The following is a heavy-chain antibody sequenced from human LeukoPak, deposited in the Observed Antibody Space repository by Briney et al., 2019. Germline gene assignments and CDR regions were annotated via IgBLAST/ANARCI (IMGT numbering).Heavy chain of an antibody. CDR1: GYTFTAYY. J-gene: IGHJ4*02. V-gene: IGHV1-2*02. CDR3: ARSTLGY. Sequence: ASVKVSCKASGYTFTAYYIHWVRPAPGQGLEWMGWINPNSGGTNYAQKFQGRVTMTRDTSISTAYMELNSLRSDDTAVYYCARSTLGYWGQGTLVTVSS. CDR2: INPNSGGT.